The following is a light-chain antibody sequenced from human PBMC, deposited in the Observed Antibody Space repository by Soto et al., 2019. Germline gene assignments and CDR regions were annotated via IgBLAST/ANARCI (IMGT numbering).Light chain of an antibody. CDR2: GAS. V-gene: IGKV3-20*01. CDR1: QSVSNNY. Sequence: EIVMTQSPATLSLSPGERATLSCRASQSVSNNYLAWYQQKPGQAPRLLIYGASTRATGIPDRFSGSGSGTDFILTISRLEPDDFAVYYCQQYGRSPRTFGQGTKVDIK. CDR3: QQYGRSPRT. J-gene: IGKJ1*01.